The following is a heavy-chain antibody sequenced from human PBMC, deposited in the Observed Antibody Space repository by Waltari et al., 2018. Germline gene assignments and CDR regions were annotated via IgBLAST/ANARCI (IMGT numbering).Heavy chain of an antibody. J-gene: IGHJ5*02. CDR3: ARSGGSNWFDP. CDR2: ISPSDGTT. Sequence: QVQLVQSGAEVKKPGASVKVSCKASGYSFTSYYIHWVRQAPGQGLEWMGIISPSDGTTMYAQKVQGRVTVTRDTSTSTVYMELTSLRSDDTAVFYCARSGGSNWFDPWGQGTLVTVSS. D-gene: IGHD1-26*01. V-gene: IGHV1-46*01. CDR1: GYSFTSYY.